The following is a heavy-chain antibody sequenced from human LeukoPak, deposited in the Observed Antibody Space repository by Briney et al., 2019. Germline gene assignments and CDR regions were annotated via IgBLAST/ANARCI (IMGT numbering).Heavy chain of an antibody. D-gene: IGHD2-2*01. J-gene: IGHJ6*03. CDR3: ARRYCSSTSCRTYYYYYYYMDV. CDR2: INHSGST. Sequence: SETLSLTCAVYGVSFSGYYWSWIRQPPGKGLEWIGEINHSGSTNYNPSLKSRVTISVDTSKNQFSLKLSSVTAADTAVYYCARRYCSSTSCRTYYYYYYYMDVWGKGTTVTVSS. CDR1: GVSFSGYY. V-gene: IGHV4-34*01.